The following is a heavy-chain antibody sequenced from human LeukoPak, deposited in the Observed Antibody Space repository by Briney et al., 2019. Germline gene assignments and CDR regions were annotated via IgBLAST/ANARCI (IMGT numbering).Heavy chain of an antibody. V-gene: IGHV3-74*01. J-gene: IGHJ4*02. CDR2: ISSDGSST. CDR3: ARARLTVAQLTDY. CDR1: GFTFSSYS. Sequence: GGSLRLSCAASGFTFSSYSMNWVRQAPGKGLVWVSRISSDGSSTDYADSVKGRFTISRDNAKNTLYLQMNGLRAEDTAVYYCARARLTVAQLTDYWGQGTLVTVSS. D-gene: IGHD6-19*01.